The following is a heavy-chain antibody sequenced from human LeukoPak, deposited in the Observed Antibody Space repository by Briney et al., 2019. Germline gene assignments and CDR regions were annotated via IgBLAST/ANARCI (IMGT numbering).Heavy chain of an antibody. CDR2: IYYNGST. D-gene: IGHD6-19*01. CDR1: GGSVKSGSFY. V-gene: IGHV4-61*01. Sequence: PSETLSLTCTVSGGSVKSGSFYWSWIWQPPGKGLEWIGYIYYNGSTNYNPSLKSRVTISVDTSKNQFSLKLSSVTTADTAVYYCARAPRDSSGWSWYFDDWGQGTLVTVSS. CDR3: ARAPRDSSGWSWYFDD. J-gene: IGHJ4*02.